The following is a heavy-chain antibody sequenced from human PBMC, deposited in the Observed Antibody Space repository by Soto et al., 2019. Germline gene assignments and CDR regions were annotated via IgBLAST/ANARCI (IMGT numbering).Heavy chain of an antibody. CDR1: GGIFSRHA. CDR3: ARPRTNDYDSDGYYGHQFDD. CDR2: VVPKLGTV. Sequence: QVQLVQSGAEVKKPGSSVKVSCKTSGGIFSRHAIDWVRQAPGQGLEWMGGVVPKLGTVIYPQNFQGRVTIYADQLKNTSYREPTGLTFEETALYYCARPRTNDYDSDGYYGHQFDDWGQGTLVTVSS. J-gene: IGHJ5*02. V-gene: IGHV1-69*01. D-gene: IGHD3-22*01.